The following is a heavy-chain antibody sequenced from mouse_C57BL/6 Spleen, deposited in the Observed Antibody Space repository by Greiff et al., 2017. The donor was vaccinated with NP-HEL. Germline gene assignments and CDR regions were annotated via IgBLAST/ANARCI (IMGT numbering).Heavy chain of an antibody. Sequence: VQLQQSGPELVKPGASVKMSCKASGYTFTDYNMHWVKQSHGKSLEWIGYINPNNGGTSYNQKFKGKATLTVNKSSSTAYMELRSLTSEDSAVYYCARITTVVATDDYWGQGTTLTVSS. J-gene: IGHJ2*01. V-gene: IGHV1-22*01. CDR1: GYTFTDYN. CDR2: INPNNGGT. D-gene: IGHD1-1*01. CDR3: ARITTVVATDDY.